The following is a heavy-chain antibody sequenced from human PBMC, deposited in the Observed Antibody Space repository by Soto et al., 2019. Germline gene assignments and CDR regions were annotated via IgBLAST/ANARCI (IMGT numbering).Heavy chain of an antibody. D-gene: IGHD3-22*01. J-gene: IGHJ6*02. CDR2: IRYDGSNK. CDR3: ARDWLLLRYYYYGMDV. CDR1: GFTFSSYG. Sequence: SLRLSCAASGFTFSSYGMHWVRQAPGKGLEWVAVIRYDGSNKYYADSVKGRFTISRDNSKNTLYLQMNSLRAEDTAVYYCARDWLLLRYYYYGMDVWGQGTTVTVSS. V-gene: IGHV3-33*01.